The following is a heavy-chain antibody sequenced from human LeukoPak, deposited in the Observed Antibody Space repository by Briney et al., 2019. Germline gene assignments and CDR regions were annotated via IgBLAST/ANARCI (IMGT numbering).Heavy chain of an antibody. V-gene: IGHV3-23*01. CDR2: FSGSGGIT. Sequence: GALRLSCAASGFTFSNYAMSWVRQAPGKGLEWVSGFSGSGGITYYADSVKGRFTISRDNTKNTLYLQLNSLRAEDTAVYYCARAGPLGYFESYAFDIWGQGTMVTVSS. J-gene: IGHJ3*02. D-gene: IGHD3-9*01. CDR1: GFTFSNYA. CDR3: ARAGPLGYFESYAFDI.